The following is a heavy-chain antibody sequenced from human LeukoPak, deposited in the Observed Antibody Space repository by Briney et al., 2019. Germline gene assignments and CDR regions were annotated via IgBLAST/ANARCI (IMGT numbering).Heavy chain of an antibody. CDR3: ARELNYGDPFY. CDR1: GFTFSSYW. CDR2: INSDGSST. V-gene: IGHV3-74*01. Sequence: PGGSLRLSCAASGFTFSSYWMHWVRHVPEKGLVWVSRINSDGSSTRYADSVKGRFTISRDNAKNTLYLQMNSLRAEDTAVYYCARELNYGDPFYWGQGTLVTVSS. J-gene: IGHJ4*02. D-gene: IGHD4-17*01.